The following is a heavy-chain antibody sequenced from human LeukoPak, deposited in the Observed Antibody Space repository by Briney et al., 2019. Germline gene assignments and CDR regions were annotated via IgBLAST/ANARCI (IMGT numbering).Heavy chain of an antibody. V-gene: IGHV3-48*02. D-gene: IGHD4-23*01. J-gene: IGHJ4*02. CDR3: ARHDYAGNSGDY. CDR2: IGTSSSII. Sequence: GGSLRLSCAASGFTFSTFWMSWVRQTPGKGLEWVSYIGTSSSIIYYADSVKGRFTISRDNAKNSLYLQMNSLRDEDTAVYYCARHDYAGNSGDYWGQGTLVTVSS. CDR1: GFTFSTFW.